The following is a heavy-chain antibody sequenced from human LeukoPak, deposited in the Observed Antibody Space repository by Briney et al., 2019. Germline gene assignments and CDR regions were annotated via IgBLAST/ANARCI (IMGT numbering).Heavy chain of an antibody. Sequence: GGSLRLSCAASGFIFSSYGMHWVRQAPDKGLEWVAFIRYDGSRKYYADSVKGRFTISRDNSKNTLYLQMNSLRAEDTAMYYCAKDSAYYYDSSGYYYDWGQGTLVTVSS. CDR1: GFIFSSYG. V-gene: IGHV3-30*02. CDR2: IRYDGSRK. J-gene: IGHJ4*02. CDR3: AKDSAYYYDSSGYYYD. D-gene: IGHD3-22*01.